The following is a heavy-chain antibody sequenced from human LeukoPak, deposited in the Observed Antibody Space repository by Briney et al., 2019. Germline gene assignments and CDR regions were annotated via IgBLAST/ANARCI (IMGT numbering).Heavy chain of an antibody. CDR1: GGSISSYY. J-gene: IGHJ4*02. CDR2: IYYSGST. Sequence: SETLSLTCTVSGGSISSYYWSWIRQPPGKGPEWIGYIYYSGSTNYNPSLKSRVTISVDTSKNQFSLKLSSVTAADTAVYYCARPSYYYDSSGYYSYYFDYWGQGTLVTVSS. V-gene: IGHV4-59*12. CDR3: ARPSYYYDSSGYYSYYFDY. D-gene: IGHD3-22*01.